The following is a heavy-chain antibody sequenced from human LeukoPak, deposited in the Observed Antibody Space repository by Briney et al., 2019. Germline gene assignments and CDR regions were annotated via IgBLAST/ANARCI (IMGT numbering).Heavy chain of an antibody. D-gene: IGHD2-15*01. CDR1: GFTFSSYG. Sequence: GGSLRLSCAASGFTFSSYGMHWVRQAPGKGLEWVAVISYDGSNKYYADSVKGRFTISRDNSRNTLYLQMNSLRAEDTAVYYCAKRGGCSGGSCYNWFDPWGQGTLVTVSS. V-gene: IGHV3-30*18. CDR2: ISYDGSNK. J-gene: IGHJ5*02. CDR3: AKRGGCSGGSCYNWFDP.